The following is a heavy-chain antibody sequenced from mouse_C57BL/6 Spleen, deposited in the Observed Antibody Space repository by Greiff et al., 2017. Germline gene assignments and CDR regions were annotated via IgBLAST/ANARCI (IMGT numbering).Heavy chain of an antibody. V-gene: IGHV1-66*01. J-gene: IGHJ1*03. D-gene: IGHD1-1*01. Sequence: QVQLQQSGPELVKPGASVKISCKASGYSFTSYYIHWVKQRPGQGLEWIGWIYPGSGNTKYNETFKGKATLTADTSSSTAYRQLSSLTSEDSAVYYCARSGYGSYWYGDVWGTGTTVTVSS. CDR2: IYPGSGNT. CDR3: ARSGYGSYWYGDV. CDR1: GYSFTSYY.